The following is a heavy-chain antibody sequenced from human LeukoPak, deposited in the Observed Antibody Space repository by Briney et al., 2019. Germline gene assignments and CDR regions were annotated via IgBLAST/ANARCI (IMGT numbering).Heavy chain of an antibody. J-gene: IGHJ4*02. CDR2: ISGSGGST. D-gene: IGHD5-12*01. V-gene: IGHV3-23*01. CDR1: GFTFSSYA. Sequence: GGSLRLSCAASGFTFSSYAMSWVRQAPGKGLEWVSAISGSGGSTYYADSVKGRFTISRDNSKNTLYLQMNSLRAEDTAVYYCAKGAARGYGGYDPYFDYWGQGTLVTVSS. CDR3: AKGAARGYGGYDPYFDY.